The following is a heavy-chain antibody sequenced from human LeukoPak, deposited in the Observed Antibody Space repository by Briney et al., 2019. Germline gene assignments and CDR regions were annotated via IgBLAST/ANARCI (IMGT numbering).Heavy chain of an antibody. D-gene: IGHD2-2*01. CDR2: ISSSSSSI. J-gene: IGHJ4*02. CDR3: ARRNCSTTSCLFDY. Sequence: GGSLRLSCAASGFTFSSYEMNWVRQAPGKGLEWVSYISSSSSSISYADSVKGRFTISRDNAKNSLFLQMNSLRAEDTAVYYCARRNCSTTSCLFDYWGQGTLVTVSS. V-gene: IGHV3-48*03. CDR1: GFTFSSYE.